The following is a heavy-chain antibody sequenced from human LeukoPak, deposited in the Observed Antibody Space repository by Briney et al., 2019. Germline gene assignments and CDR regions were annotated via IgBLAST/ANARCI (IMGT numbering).Heavy chain of an antibody. CDR1: GVTFSSYW. J-gene: IGHJ4*02. D-gene: IGHD1-26*01. CDR2: ISTTGSAI. CDR3: ARDIVRATYRRFDY. V-gene: IGHV3-48*01. Sequence: PGGSLTLSCAASGVTFSSYWMHWVRQSPGKGLELVSYISTTGSAIYYADSVKGRFTISRDNAQNSLYLQMNSLRAADTAVYYCARDIVRATYRRFDYWGQGALVTVSS.